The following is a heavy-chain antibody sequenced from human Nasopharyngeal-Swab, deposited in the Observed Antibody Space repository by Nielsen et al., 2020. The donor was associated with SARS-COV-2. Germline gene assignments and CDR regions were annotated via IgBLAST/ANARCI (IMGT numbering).Heavy chain of an antibody. CDR2: INHSGST. Sequence: SETLSLTCAVYGGSFSGYYWNWIRQPPGKGLEWIGEINHSGSTNYNPSLKSRVTISVDTSKNQFSLKLSSVTAADTAVYYCARVRRPMVRGVHSNWFDPWGQGTLVTVSS. CDR1: GGSFSGYY. D-gene: IGHD3-10*01. V-gene: IGHV4-34*01. J-gene: IGHJ5*02. CDR3: ARVRRPMVRGVHSNWFDP.